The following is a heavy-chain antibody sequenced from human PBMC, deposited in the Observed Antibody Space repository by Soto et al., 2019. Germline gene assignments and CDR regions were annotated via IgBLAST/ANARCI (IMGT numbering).Heavy chain of an antibody. V-gene: IGHV3-33*01. CDR3: ARDSGVTTGELYY. D-gene: IGHD1-26*01. CDR1: GFTFSSYG. Sequence: QVQLVDYGGGVVRPGRSLRLSCAASGFTFSSYGMHWVRQAPGKGLEWVAVIWYDGSNKYYADSVKGRFTISRDNSKNTLYLQMNSLRAEDTAVYYCARDSGVTTGELYYLGQGTLVTVSS. J-gene: IGHJ4*02. CDR2: IWYDGSNK.